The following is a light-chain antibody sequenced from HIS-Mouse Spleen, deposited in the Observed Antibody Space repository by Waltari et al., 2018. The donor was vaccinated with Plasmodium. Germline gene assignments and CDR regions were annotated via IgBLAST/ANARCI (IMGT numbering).Light chain of an antibody. CDR3: LQDYNYPYT. Sequence: AIQMTQSPSSLSASVGDRVPITCRASQGIRNDLGWYQQKPGKAPKPLISAASSLQSGVPSRFSGSGSGTDFTLTISSLQPEDFATYYCLQDYNYPYTFGQGTKLEIK. CDR1: QGIRND. V-gene: IGKV1-6*01. CDR2: AAS. J-gene: IGKJ2*01.